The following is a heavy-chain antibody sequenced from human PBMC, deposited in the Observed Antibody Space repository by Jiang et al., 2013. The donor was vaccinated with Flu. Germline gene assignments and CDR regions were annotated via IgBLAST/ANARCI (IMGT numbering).Heavy chain of an antibody. CDR2: TYYRSKWYN. J-gene: IGHJ4*01. CDR1: GDNVSSDTAA. Sequence: QTLSLTCVISGDNVSSDTAAWNWIRQSPSRGLEWLGRTYYRSKWYNDYAISMESRIIIKPDTSKNHFSLQLKSLTPEDTAVYYCARDKSRDDYYDHWGRGTVVTVS. D-gene: IGHD3-10*01. V-gene: IGHV6-1*01. CDR3: ARDKSRDDYYDH.